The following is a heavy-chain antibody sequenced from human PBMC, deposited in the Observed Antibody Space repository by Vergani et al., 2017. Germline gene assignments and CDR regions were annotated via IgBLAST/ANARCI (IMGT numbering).Heavy chain of an antibody. CDR1: GFTSSYYG. D-gene: IGHD1-1*01. Sequence: QVHLVESGGGVVQPGRSLRLSCVVSGFTSSYYGMHWVRQAPGKGLEWVAVISYDGTQKYYADSVKGRFTISRDNSKSTLYLQMNGLRTEDTAVYYCATKSCGTPGCQIGYFSEWGQGTLVTVSS. CDR3: ATKSCGTPGCQIGYFSE. J-gene: IGHJ1*01. CDR2: ISYDGTQK. V-gene: IGHV3-30*03.